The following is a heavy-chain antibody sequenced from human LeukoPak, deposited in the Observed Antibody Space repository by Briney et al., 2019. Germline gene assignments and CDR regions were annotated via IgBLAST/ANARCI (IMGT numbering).Heavy chain of an antibody. CDR3: AKGTTGNYYDSSGSDY. D-gene: IGHD3-22*01. J-gene: IGHJ4*02. Sequence: GGSLRLSCVASGLTFSSYGMHWVRQAPGKGLEWVAFIRYDGSNKYYADSVKGRFTISRDNSKNTLYLQMNSLRAEDTAVYYCAKGTTGNYYDSSGSDYWGQGTLVTVSS. V-gene: IGHV3-30*02. CDR2: IRYDGSNK. CDR1: GLTFSSYG.